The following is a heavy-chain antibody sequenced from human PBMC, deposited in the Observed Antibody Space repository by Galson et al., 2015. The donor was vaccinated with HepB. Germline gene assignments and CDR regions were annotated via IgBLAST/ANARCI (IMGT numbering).Heavy chain of an antibody. Sequence: SLRLSCAASGFTVSSNYMSWVRQAPGKGLEWVSVIYSGGSTYYADSVKGRFTISRDNSKNTLYLQMNSLRAEDTAVYYCARAGRGAYYDSSGHLDYWGQGTLVTVSS. J-gene: IGHJ4*02. D-gene: IGHD3-22*01. CDR2: IYSGGST. CDR3: ARAGRGAYYDSSGHLDY. CDR1: GFTVSSNY. V-gene: IGHV3-66*02.